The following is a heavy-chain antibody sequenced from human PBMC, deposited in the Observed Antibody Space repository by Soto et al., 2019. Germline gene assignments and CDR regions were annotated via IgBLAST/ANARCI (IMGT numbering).Heavy chain of an antibody. V-gene: IGHV3-21*01. CDR2: ISSSSSYI. Sequence: GGSLRLSCAASGFTFSSYSMNWVRQAPGKGLEWVSSISSSSSYIYYADSVKGRFTISRDNAKNSLYLQMNSLRAEDTAVYYCARADAFMVRGVTRDCWFDPWGQGTLVTVSS. CDR3: ARADAFMVRGVTRDCWFDP. CDR1: GFTFSSYS. D-gene: IGHD3-10*01. J-gene: IGHJ5*02.